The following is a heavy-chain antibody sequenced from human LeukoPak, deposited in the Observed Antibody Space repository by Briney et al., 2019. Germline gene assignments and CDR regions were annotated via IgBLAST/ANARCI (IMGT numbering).Heavy chain of an antibody. CDR3: TTDPVTTVTTSDYYYYYGMDV. D-gene: IGHD4-17*01. J-gene: IGHJ6*02. CDR2: IKSKTDGGTT. CDR1: GFTFSNAW. Sequence: GGSLRLSCAASGFTFSNAWMNWVRQAPGKGLEWVGRIKSKTDGGTTDYAAPVKGRFTISRDDSKNTLYLQMNSLKTEDTAVYYCTTDPVTTVTTSDYYYYYGMDVWGQGTTVTVSS. V-gene: IGHV3-15*07.